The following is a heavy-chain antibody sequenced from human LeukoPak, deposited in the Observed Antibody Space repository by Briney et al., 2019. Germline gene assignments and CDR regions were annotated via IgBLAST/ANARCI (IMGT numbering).Heavy chain of an antibody. CDR1: GGSISSSSYY. D-gene: IGHD6-13*01. V-gene: IGHV4-39*01. CDR3: ARLEQPAPDE. J-gene: IGHJ4*02. Sequence: SETLSLTCTVSGGSISSSSYYWGWIRQPPGKGLEWIGSIYYSGSTYYNPSLKSRVTISVDTSKNQFSLKLSSVTAADTAVYYCARLEQPAPDEWGQGTLVTVSS. CDR2: IYYSGST.